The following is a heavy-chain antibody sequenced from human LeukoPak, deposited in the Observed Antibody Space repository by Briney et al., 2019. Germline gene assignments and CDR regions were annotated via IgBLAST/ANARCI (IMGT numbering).Heavy chain of an antibody. D-gene: IGHD4-23*01. CDR1: GYTFTSYD. Sequence: EASVKVSCKASGYTFTSYDINWVRQATGQGLEWMGWMSPNSDNTGYAQKFQGRVTFTRDTSISTAYMELRSLTSEDTAVYYRARDYGGSSGWFDPWGQGTLVTVSS. CDR3: ARDYGGSSGWFDP. J-gene: IGHJ5*02. V-gene: IGHV1-8*01. CDR2: MSPNSDNT.